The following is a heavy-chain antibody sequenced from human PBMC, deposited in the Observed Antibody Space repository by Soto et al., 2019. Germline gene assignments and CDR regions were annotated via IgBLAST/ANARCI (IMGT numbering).Heavy chain of an antibody. D-gene: IGHD4-17*01. CDR3: AHPRGYGVFDAVDI. CDR1: GFIFSTYA. Sequence: GGSLRLSCAASGFIFSTYAMNWVRQAPGKGLEWVSAISSSGDSTYYAESARGRFSISRDNSINTLYLQMRSLRPEDTAVYYCAHPRGYGVFDAVDIWGQGTMGT. V-gene: IGHV3-23*01. CDR2: ISSSGDST. J-gene: IGHJ3*02.